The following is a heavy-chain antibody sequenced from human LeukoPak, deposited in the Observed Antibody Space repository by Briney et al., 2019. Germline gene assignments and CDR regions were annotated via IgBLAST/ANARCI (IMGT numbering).Heavy chain of an antibody. CDR3: ARYCGSENYCISY. V-gene: IGHV4-34*01. CDR1: GASFSAND. J-gene: IGHJ4*02. Sequence: PSETLSLTCAVYGASFSANDWIWIRQPAGKGLEWIGEINHSGAITYKPSLKSRLTISSDTSKNQFSLKLSSVTAADTAVYYCARYCGSENYCISYWGQGTLVTVSS. D-gene: IGHD3-10*01. CDR2: INHSGAI.